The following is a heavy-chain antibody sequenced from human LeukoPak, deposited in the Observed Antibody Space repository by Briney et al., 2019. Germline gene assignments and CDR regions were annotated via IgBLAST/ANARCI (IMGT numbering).Heavy chain of an antibody. J-gene: IGHJ4*02. V-gene: IGHV3-48*02. CDR3: ARDPGLLWFQAYFDY. D-gene: IGHD3-10*01. Sequence: PGGSLRLSCAASGFTFSSYSMHWVRHAPVKALEGVSYISSSSSTIYYADSVKGRFTISRDNDKNSLYLQMNSLRDEDTAVYYCARDPGLLWFQAYFDYWGQGTLVTVSS. CDR1: GFTFSSYS. CDR2: ISSSSSTI.